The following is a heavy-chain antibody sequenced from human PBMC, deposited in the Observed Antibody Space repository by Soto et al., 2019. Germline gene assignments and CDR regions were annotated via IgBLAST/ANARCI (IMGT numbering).Heavy chain of an antibody. CDR2: ISNDGNKK. CDR3: AKDKVPYYDFWSGQRWFDP. J-gene: IGHJ5*02. Sequence: GGSLRLSCAASGFTFSIHGMHWVRQTPGKGLEWVAVISNDGNKKYYVESVEGRFSISRDNSKSIVYLQMNNVRIEDTAKYYCAKDKVPYYDFWSGQRWFDPWGQGTQVTVSS. CDR1: GFTFSIHG. V-gene: IGHV3-30*18. D-gene: IGHD3-3*01.